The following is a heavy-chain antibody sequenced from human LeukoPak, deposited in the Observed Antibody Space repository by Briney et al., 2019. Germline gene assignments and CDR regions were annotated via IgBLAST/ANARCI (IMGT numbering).Heavy chain of an antibody. V-gene: IGHV3-23*01. J-gene: IGHJ6*02. D-gene: IGHD3-10*01. CDR2: ISGSGGST. Sequence: PGGSLRVSCAASGFTVSSSFMSWVRQAPGKGLEWVSAISGSGGSTYYADSVKGRFTISRDNSKNTLYLQMNSLRAEDTAVYYCAKDGSWRGSGSHYGMDVWGQGTTVTVSS. CDR1: GFTVSSSF. CDR3: AKDGSWRGSGSHYGMDV.